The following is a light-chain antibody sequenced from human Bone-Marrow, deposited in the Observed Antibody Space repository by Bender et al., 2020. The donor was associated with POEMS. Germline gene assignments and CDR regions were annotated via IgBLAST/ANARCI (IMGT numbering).Light chain of an antibody. V-gene: IGLV1-40*01. J-gene: IGLJ1*01. CDR1: SPNIGAGYD. CDR3: SSYVGINNLYV. Sequence: QSVLTQPPSVSGAPGQRVTISCTGSSPNIGAGYDVHWYQQLPGTAPKLLIYGNSNRPSGVPDRFTGSKSDTSASLTVSGLQAEDEADYYCSSYVGINNLYVFGTGTEVTVL. CDR2: GNS.